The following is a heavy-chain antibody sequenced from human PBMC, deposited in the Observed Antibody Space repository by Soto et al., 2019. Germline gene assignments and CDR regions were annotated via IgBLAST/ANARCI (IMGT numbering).Heavy chain of an antibody. J-gene: IGHJ6*02. CDR3: ARHGGNSEWYLRIYYYGTAV. CDR2: MYFNGST. CDR1: GDNRVSMGSY. D-gene: IGHD6-19*01. Sequence: VSGDNRVSMGSYGVGNQQTPGKELDWIGSMYFNGSTYYNPSLKSRVTISVDTSKNHLSLKLTSMTAADTAMYYCARHGGNSEWYLRIYYYGTAVRLHRTTVTGSS. V-gene: IGHV4-39*01.